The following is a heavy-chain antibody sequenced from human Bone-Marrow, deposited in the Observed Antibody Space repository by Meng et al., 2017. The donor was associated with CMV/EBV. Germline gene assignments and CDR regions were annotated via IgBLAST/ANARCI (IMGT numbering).Heavy chain of an antibody. CDR3: ARGRGITIFGVVNTTNWFDP. CDR1: GYTFTSYD. Sequence: ASVKVSCKASGYTFTSYDINWVRQATGQGLEWMGWMNPNSGNTGYAQKFQGRVTMTRNTSRSTAYMELSSLRSEDTAVYYCARGRGITIFGVVNTTNWFDPWGQGTLVTVSS. CDR2: MNPNSGNT. D-gene: IGHD3-3*01. V-gene: IGHV1-8*01. J-gene: IGHJ5*02.